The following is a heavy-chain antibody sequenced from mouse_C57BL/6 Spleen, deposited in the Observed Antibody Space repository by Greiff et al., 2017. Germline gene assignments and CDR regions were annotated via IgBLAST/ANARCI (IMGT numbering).Heavy chain of an antibody. CDR2: INPSNGGT. CDR3: ARGKATDSFPAFDY. Sequence: QVQLQQPGPELVKPGASVKLSCKASGYTFTSYWMHWVKQRPGQGLEWIGNINPSNGGTNYNEKFKSKATLTVDKSSSTAYMQLSSLTSEDSAVYYCARGKATDSFPAFDYWGQGTTLTVSS. J-gene: IGHJ2*01. D-gene: IGHD3-2*02. V-gene: IGHV1-53*01. CDR1: GYTFTSYW.